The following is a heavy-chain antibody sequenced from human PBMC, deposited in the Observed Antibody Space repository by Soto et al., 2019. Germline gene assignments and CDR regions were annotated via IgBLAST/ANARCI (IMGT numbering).Heavy chain of an antibody. CDR3: ARPVPTGDFDY. J-gene: IGHJ4*02. CDR1: GDSVSSNSAA. D-gene: IGHD7-27*01. CDR2: TYYRSKWYN. V-gene: IGHV6-1*01. Sequence: SQTISLTCAISGDSVSSNSAAWNWIRKSPSRELEWLGSTYYRSKWYNDYAVSVKSRITINPDSSKNQFSLQLNSVTPEDTGVYYCARPVPTGDFDYWCQGTLVTVSS.